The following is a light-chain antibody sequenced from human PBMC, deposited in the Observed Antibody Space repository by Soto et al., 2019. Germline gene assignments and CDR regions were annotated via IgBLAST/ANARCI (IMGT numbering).Light chain of an antibody. CDR3: QLYGSSPLFT. CDR2: GAS. J-gene: IGKJ3*01. CDR1: QGIRNY. V-gene: IGKV3-20*01. Sequence: TQSPSSLSASVGDRVTITCRASQGIRNYLAWFQQKPGQTPRLLISGASSRATGIPERFSGSGSGTDFTLTISRLEPEDFAVYWCQLYGSSPLFTFGPGTKVDIK.